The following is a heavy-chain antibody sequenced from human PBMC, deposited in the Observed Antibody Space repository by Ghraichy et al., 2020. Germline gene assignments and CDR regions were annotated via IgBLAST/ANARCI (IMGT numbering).Heavy chain of an antibody. V-gene: IGHV1-58*01. J-gene: IGHJ6*02. CDR3: AANPYSSGWYFLKGDYYGMDV. CDR2: IVVGSGNT. CDR1: GFTFTSSA. Sequence: SVKVSCKASGFTFTSSAVQWVRQARGQRLEWIGWIVVGSGNTNYAQKFQERVTITRDMSTSTAYMELSSLRSEDTAVYYCAANPYSSGWYFLKGDYYGMDVWGQGTTVTVSS. D-gene: IGHD6-19*01.